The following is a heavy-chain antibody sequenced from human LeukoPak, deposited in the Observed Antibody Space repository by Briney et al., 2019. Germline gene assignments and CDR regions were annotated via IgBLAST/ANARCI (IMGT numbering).Heavy chain of an antibody. D-gene: IGHD1-1*01. CDR2: IYYSGST. Sequence: SETLSLTCTVSGGSISSYYWSWIRQPPRKGLEWIGYIYYSGSTNYNPSLKSRVTISVDTSKNQFSLKLSSVTAADTAVYYCATERTGTDDGFDPWGQGTLVTVSS. V-gene: IGHV4-59*01. J-gene: IGHJ5*02. CDR1: GGSISSYY. CDR3: ATERTGTDDGFDP.